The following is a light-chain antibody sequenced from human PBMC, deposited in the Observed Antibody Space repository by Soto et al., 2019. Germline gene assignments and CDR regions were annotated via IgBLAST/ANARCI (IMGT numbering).Light chain of an antibody. CDR1: TRDVGAYNF. V-gene: IGLV2-8*01. CDR3: SSYAGSATFVV. J-gene: IGLJ2*01. CDR2: EVT. Sequence: QSVLTQPPSASGSPGQSITISCTGTTRDVGAYNFVSWYRQLPGKATKLLIYEVTKRPSGVPDRFSGSKSGNTASLTVSGLQAEDEADYYCSSYAGSATFVVFGGGTKVTVL.